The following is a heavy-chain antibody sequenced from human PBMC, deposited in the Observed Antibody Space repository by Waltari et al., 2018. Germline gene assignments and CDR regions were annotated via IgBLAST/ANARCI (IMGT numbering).Heavy chain of an antibody. J-gene: IGHJ5*02. V-gene: IGHV1-69*14. CDR2: VIPILCTA. CDR3: ARGASYYDSSGYYS. D-gene: IGHD3-22*01. CDR1: GGNFSSYA. Sequence: QVQLVQSGAEVKKPGSSVKVSCKASGGNFSSYAISWVRQAPGQGLEWMGGVIPILCTANYAQKLQGRVTITADKSTSTAYMELSSLRSEDTAVYYCARGASYYDSSGYYSWGQGTLVTVSS.